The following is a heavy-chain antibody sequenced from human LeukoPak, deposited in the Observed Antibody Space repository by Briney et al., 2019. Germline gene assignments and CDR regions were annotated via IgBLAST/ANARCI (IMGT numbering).Heavy chain of an antibody. CDR3: AKAYSYDFGHNVGDYYYYMDV. CDR1: GFTFRSFA. Sequence: GGSLRLSCAASGFTFRSFAMHWVRQAPGKGLEWVAVISYDGSNKKYADSVKGRFTISRDNSKNTLFLQMNSLRAEDTAIYYCAKAYSYDFGHNVGDYYYYMDVWGKGTTVTVSS. V-gene: IGHV3-30*04. CDR2: ISYDGSNK. D-gene: IGHD5-18*01. J-gene: IGHJ6*03.